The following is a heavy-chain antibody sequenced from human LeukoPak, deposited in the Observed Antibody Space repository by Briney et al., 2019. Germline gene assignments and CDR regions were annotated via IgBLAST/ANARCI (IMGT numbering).Heavy chain of an antibody. V-gene: IGHV4-38-2*01. CDR2: IYHSGST. Sequence: PSETLSLTCAVSGYSLSSGYYWGWIRQPPGKGLEWIGSIYHSGSTYYNPSLKTRVTISVDTSKNQFSLKLSSVTAADTAVYYCVSRPSNYGDYAYDYWGQGTLVTVSS. D-gene: IGHD4-17*01. CDR1: GYSLSSGYY. J-gene: IGHJ4*02. CDR3: VSRPSNYGDYAYDY.